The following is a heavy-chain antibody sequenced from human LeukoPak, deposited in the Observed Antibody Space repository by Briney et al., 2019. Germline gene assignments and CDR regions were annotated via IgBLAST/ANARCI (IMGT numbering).Heavy chain of an antibody. D-gene: IGHD2-21*02. V-gene: IGHV3-66*01. CDR2: IYSGGST. Sequence: GGSLRLSCAASGFTVSSNYISWVRQAPGKGLEWVSVIYSGGSTYYADSVKGRFTISRDNSKNTLYLQMNSLRAEDTAVYYCARAVYCGGDCRYFDYWGQGTLVTVSS. CDR3: ARAVYCGGDCRYFDY. CDR1: GFTVSSNY. J-gene: IGHJ4*02.